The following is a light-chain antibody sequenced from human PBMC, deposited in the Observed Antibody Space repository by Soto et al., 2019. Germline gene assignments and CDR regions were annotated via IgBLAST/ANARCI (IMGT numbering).Light chain of an antibody. V-gene: IGLV2-14*01. Sequence: ALTQPASVSGSPGQTITISCTGTISDVGRYNTVSWYQHHPGKAPKLIIYEVTHRPAGISDRFSASKSGNTASLTISGLQAEDEADYYCNSLRVNHLYVFGSGTKVTVL. J-gene: IGLJ1*01. CDR3: NSLRVNHLYV. CDR1: ISDVGRYNT. CDR2: EVT.